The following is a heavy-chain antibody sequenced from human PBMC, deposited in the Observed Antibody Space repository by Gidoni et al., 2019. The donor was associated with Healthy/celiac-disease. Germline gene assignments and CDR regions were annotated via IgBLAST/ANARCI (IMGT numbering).Heavy chain of an antibody. CDR3: ARASSGWLPRFDY. D-gene: IGHD6-19*01. V-gene: IGHV4-34*01. Sequence: QVQLQQWGAGLLKPSETLSLTCAVYGGSFSGYYWSWIRQPPGKGLEWSGEINHSGSTNYNPSLKSRVTISVDTSKNQFSLKLSSVTAADTAVYYCARASSGWLPRFDYWGQGTLVTVSS. CDR1: GGSFSGYY. J-gene: IGHJ4*02. CDR2: INHSGST.